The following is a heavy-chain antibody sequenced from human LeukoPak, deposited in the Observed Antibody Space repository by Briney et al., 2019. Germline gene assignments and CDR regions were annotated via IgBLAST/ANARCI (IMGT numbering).Heavy chain of an antibody. J-gene: IGHJ4*02. CDR3: ARDYPYDSSGYHYFDY. Sequence: ASVKVSCKASGYTFTSYGISWVRQAPGQGLEWMGWISAYNGNTNYAQKLQGRVTMTTDTSTSTAYMELRSLRSDDTAVYYCARDYPYDSSGYHYFDYWGQGTLVTVSS. D-gene: IGHD3-22*01. CDR2: ISAYNGNT. V-gene: IGHV1-18*01. CDR1: GYTFTSYG.